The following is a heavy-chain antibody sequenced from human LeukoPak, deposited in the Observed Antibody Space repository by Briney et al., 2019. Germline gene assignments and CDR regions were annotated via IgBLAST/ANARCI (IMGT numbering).Heavy chain of an antibody. Sequence: PGGSLRLSCAASGFTFSSYAMHWVRQAPGKGLEWVAVISYDGSNKYYADSVKGRFTISRDNSKNTLYLQMNSLRAEDTAVYYCARDRFFGYCSSTSCYGDFDYWGQGTLVTVSS. CDR3: ARDRFFGYCSSTSCYGDFDY. V-gene: IGHV3-30-3*01. CDR1: GFTFSSYA. D-gene: IGHD2-2*01. CDR2: ISYDGSNK. J-gene: IGHJ4*02.